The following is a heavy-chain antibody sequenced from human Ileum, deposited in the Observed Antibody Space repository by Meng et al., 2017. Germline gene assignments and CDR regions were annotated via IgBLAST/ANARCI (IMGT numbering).Heavy chain of an antibody. J-gene: IGHJ4*02. D-gene: IGHD5-12*01. CDR1: GDSVSNTNW. CDR2: IHHSGRT. V-gene: IGHV4-4*02. CDR3: ARGVGDIRVGFNY. Sequence: QVPLKRTGPGLVKRTGTLSLTGEVSGDSVSNTNWWDWLRQSPGKGLEWIGEIHHSGRTNFIASLQSRATISLDESKNQFSLTLTSVTAADTAVYYCARGVGDIRVGFNYWGQGILVTVSS.